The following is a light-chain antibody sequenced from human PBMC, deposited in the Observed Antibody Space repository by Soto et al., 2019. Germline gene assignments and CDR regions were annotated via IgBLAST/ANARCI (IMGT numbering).Light chain of an antibody. CDR2: GAS. J-gene: IGKJ4*01. CDR3: QQYHTWPIT. Sequence: DIVMTQSPATLSVAPGERVTFSCRASQGVSRKLAWYQHKPGQAPRLLISGASTGATGIPARFSGSGSGTEFTLTISSLQSEDCAIYYRQQYHTWPITFGGGTKVDI. V-gene: IGKV3-15*01. CDR1: QGVSRK.